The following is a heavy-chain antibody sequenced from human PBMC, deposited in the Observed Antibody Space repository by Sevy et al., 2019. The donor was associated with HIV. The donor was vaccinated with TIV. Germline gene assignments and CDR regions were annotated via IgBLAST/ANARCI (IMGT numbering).Heavy chain of an antibody. CDR3: ARSTYYDCRSGPSYGMDV. J-gene: IGHJ6*02. Sequence: SETLSLTCTVSGGSISSYYWSWIRQPPGKGLEWIGYIYYSGSTNYKPSLKSRVTISVDTSKNQFSLKLSSVTAADTAVYYCARSTYYDCRSGPSYGMDVWGQGTTVTVS. CDR1: GGSISSYY. CDR2: IYYSGST. V-gene: IGHV4-59*01. D-gene: IGHD3-3*01.